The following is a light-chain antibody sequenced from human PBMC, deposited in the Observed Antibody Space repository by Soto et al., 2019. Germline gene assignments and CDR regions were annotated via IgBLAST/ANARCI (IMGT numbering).Light chain of an antibody. CDR3: SSYTSSSTPV. Sequence: QSVLTQPPSVSGAPGQRVTISCTGSSSNIGAGYDVHWYQQLPGTAPKLLIYGNNNRPSGVPNRFSGSKSGNTASLAISGLQAEDEADYYSSSYTSSSTPVFGTGTKVTVL. CDR1: SSNIGAGYD. J-gene: IGLJ1*01. CDR2: GNN. V-gene: IGLV1-40*01.